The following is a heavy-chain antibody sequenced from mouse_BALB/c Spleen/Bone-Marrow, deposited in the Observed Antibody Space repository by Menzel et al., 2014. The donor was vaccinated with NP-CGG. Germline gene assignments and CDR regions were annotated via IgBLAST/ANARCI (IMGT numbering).Heavy chain of an antibody. D-gene: IGHD1-1*01. CDR2: INPSTGYT. CDR3: ARQITTVDYAMDY. V-gene: IGHV1-7*01. CDR1: GYTFTSYW. J-gene: IGHJ4*01. Sequence: VHLVESGAELAKPGASVEMSCKASGYTFTSYWMHWVKQRPGQGLEWIGYINPSTGYTEYNQKFKDKATLTADKSSSTAYMQLSSLTSEDSAVYYCARQITTVDYAMDYWGQGTSVTVSS.